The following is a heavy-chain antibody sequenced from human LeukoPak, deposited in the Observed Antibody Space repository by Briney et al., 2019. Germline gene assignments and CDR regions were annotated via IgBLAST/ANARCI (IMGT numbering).Heavy chain of an antibody. V-gene: IGHV3-11*04. J-gene: IGHJ4*02. Sequence: GGSLRLSCAASGFTFSDYYMSWIRQAPGKGLEWVSYISSSASTIYYAYSVNGPFTISRHKSTNSLYLQVNSLRAEDTAVYYCARDQGGVGYWGEGTLVTVSS. D-gene: IGHD3-16*01. CDR1: GFTFSDYY. CDR2: ISSSASTI. CDR3: ARDQGGVGY.